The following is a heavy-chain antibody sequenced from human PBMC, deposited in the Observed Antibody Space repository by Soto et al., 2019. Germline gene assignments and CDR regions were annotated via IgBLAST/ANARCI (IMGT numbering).Heavy chain of an antibody. CDR2: GYYSGGT. D-gene: IGHD6-13*01. J-gene: IGHJ6*02. CDR1: GGSINSGAHY. CDR3: ARGSKIATRPDYYAMDV. Sequence: ASETLSLTCTVSGGSINSGAHYLSWIRHRPGKGLEWIGYGYYSGGTYYNPSLKSRLTISLDTSKNQFSLRLNFVTAADTAVYYCARGSKIATRPDYYAMDVWGRGAPVAVSS. V-gene: IGHV4-31*03.